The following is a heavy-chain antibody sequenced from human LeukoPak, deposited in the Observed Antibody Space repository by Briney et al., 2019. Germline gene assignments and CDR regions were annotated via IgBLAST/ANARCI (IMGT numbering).Heavy chain of an antibody. D-gene: IGHD2-21*02. CDR2: INVNSGGT. CDR1: GYTFTGYY. CDR3: ARDPPTEGWDFDL. Sequence: ASVKVSCKASGYTFTGYYMHWVRQAPGQGLEWMGWINVNSGGTRYAQKFQGRVTVTRDTSISTAYMEVSRLRSDDPAVYYCARDPPTEGWDFDLWGRGTLVTVSS. V-gene: IGHV1-2*02. J-gene: IGHJ2*01.